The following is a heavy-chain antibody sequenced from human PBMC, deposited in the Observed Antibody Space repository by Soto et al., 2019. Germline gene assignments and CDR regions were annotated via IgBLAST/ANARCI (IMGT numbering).Heavy chain of an antibody. CDR1: GFTFSSYE. Sequence: EVQLVESGGGLVQPGGSLRLSCAASGFTFSSYEMNWVRQAPGKGLEWVSYISSSGSTIYYADSVKGRFTISRDNAKNSLYLQMNSLRAEDTAVYYCAREGKSARGYRYFDYWGQGTLVTVSS. D-gene: IGHD3-10*01. V-gene: IGHV3-48*03. CDR2: ISSSGSTI. CDR3: AREGKSARGYRYFDY. J-gene: IGHJ4*02.